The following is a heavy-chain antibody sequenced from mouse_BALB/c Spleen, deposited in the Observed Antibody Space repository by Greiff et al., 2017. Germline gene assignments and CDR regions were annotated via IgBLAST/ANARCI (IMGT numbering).Heavy chain of an antibody. CDR2: ISSGGGNT. Sequence: EVHLVESGGGLVKPGGSLKLSCAASGFTFSSYTMSWVRQTPEKRLEWVATISSGGGNTYYPDSVKGRFTISRDNAKNNLYLQMSSLRSEDTALYYCASPGAMDYWGQGTSVTVSS. CDR3: ASPGAMDY. J-gene: IGHJ4*01. V-gene: IGHV5-9*03. CDR1: GFTFSSYT.